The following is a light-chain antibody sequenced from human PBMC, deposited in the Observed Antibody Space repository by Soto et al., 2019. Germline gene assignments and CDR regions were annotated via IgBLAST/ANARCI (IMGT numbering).Light chain of an antibody. CDR1: QSLNSL. J-gene: IGKJ1*01. CDR3: QQYNSYSSWT. V-gene: IGKV1-5*01. CDR2: DAS. Sequence: DIQMTQSPSTLSASVRDRFTITCLFSQSLNSLLAWYQQKPGRAPKLLIYDASTLESGVPSRFSGSGSGTEFTLTISSLQTDDFATYYCQQYNSYSSWTFGQGTKVDIK.